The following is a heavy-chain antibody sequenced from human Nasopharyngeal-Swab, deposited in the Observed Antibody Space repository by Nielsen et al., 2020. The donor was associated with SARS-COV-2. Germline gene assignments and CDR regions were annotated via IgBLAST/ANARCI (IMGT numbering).Heavy chain of an antibody. CDR1: GFTFSRFG. J-gene: IGHJ6*03. CDR3: AKDLNSNFLNYMDV. CDR2: ISASGVTT. D-gene: IGHD4-11*01. V-gene: IGHV3-23*01. Sequence: GESLKISCAASGFTFSRFGMGWVRQAPGKGLEWVSAISASGVTTYYADSVKGRFTISRDNSKSTLYLQMNSLRAEDTAAYYCAKDLNSNFLNYMDVWGKGTMVSVSS.